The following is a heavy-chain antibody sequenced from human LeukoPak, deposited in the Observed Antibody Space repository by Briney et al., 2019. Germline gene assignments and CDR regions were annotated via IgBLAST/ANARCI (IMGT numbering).Heavy chain of an antibody. CDR1: GASFSGYY. Sequence: TSETLSLTCAVYGASFSGYYWSWIRQPPGKGLEWIGEINHSGTTTCNPSLKSRVTISVDTSKNQFSLKLSSVTAADTAVYHCASMVRGVHFDPWGQGTLVTVSS. V-gene: IGHV4-34*01. CDR3: ASMVRGVHFDP. CDR2: INHSGTT. D-gene: IGHD3-10*01. J-gene: IGHJ5*02.